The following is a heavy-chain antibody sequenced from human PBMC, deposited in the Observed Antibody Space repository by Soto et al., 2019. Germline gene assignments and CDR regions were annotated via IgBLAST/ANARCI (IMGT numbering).Heavy chain of an antibody. Sequence: GGSLRLYCAASGFTFSSYWMSWVRQAPGKGLEWVANIKQDGSEKYYVDSVKGRFTISRDNAKNSLYLQMNSLRAEDTAVYYCARFPDYDYYYYGMDVWGQGTTVTVSS. J-gene: IGHJ6*02. CDR1: GFTFSSYW. V-gene: IGHV3-7*01. CDR2: IKQDGSEK. D-gene: IGHD4-17*01. CDR3: ARFPDYDYYYYGMDV.